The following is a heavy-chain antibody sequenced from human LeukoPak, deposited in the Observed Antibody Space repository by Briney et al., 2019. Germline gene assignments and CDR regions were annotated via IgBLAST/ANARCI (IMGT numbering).Heavy chain of an antibody. CDR3: ARRRRRLSITMVQGVIGWFDP. J-gene: IGHJ5*02. CDR1: GGSFSGYY. Sequence: PSETLSLTCAVYGGSFSGYYWSWIRQPPGKGLEWIGEINHSGSTNYNPSLKSRVTISVDTSKNQFSLKLSSVTAADTAVYYCARRRRRLSITMVQGVIGWFDPWGQGTLVTVSS. V-gene: IGHV4-34*01. CDR2: INHSGST. D-gene: IGHD3-10*01.